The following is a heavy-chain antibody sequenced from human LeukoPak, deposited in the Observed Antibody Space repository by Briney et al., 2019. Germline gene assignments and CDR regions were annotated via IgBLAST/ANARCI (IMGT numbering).Heavy chain of an antibody. CDR1: GGSISSYY. CDR3: ARKCGGDCLDY. V-gene: IGHV4-59*01. Sequence: SETLSLTCTVSGGSISSYYWSWTRQPPGKGLEWIGYIYYSGSTNYNPSLKSRVTISVDTSKNQFSLKLSSVTAADTAVYYCARKCGGDCLDYWGQGTLVTVSS. D-gene: IGHD2-21*02. J-gene: IGHJ4*02. CDR2: IYYSGST.